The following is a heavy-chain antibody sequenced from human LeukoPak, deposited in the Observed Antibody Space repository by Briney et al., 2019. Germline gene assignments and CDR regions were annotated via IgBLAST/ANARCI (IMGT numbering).Heavy chain of an antibody. CDR3: RYYDILTGSYQPDY. D-gene: IGHD3-9*01. V-gene: IGHV3-73*01. CDR2: IRSKADNYAT. CDR1: GFTFSGSA. J-gene: IGHJ4*02. Sequence: GGSLRLSCAASGFTFSGSAMHWVRQASGKGLEWVGRIRSKADNYATAYAASVKGRFTISRDDSKNTAYLQMNSLKTEDTAVYYCRYYDILTGSYQPDYWGQGTLVTVSS.